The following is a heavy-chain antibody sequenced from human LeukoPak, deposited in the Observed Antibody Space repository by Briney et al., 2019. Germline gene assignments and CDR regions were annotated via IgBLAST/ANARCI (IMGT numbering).Heavy chain of an antibody. CDR1: GGSISSSSYY. Sequence: SETLSLTWTVSGGSISSSSYYWGWIRQPPGKGLEWIGSIYYSGSTYYNPSLKSRVTISVDTSKNQFSLKLSSVTAADTAVYYCARRAMTTVVVNWFDPWGQGTLVTVSS. D-gene: IGHD4-23*01. CDR3: ARRAMTTVVVNWFDP. V-gene: IGHV4-39*01. J-gene: IGHJ5*02. CDR2: IYYSGST.